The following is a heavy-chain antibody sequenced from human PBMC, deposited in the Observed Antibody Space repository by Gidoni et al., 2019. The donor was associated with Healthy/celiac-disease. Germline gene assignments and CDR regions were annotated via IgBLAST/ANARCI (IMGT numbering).Heavy chain of an antibody. D-gene: IGHD3-22*01. V-gene: IGHV3-30*18. CDR2: ISYDGSNK. J-gene: IGHJ4*02. CDR1: GVTFSSYG. CDR3: AKDRYYYDSSGDFDY. Sequence: QVQLVESGGGVVQPGRSLRLSCAASGVTFSSYGMHWVRQAPGKGLEWVAVISYDGSNKYYADSVKGRFTISRDNSKNTLYLQMNSLRAEDTAVYYCAKDRYYYDSSGDFDYWGQGTLVTVSS.